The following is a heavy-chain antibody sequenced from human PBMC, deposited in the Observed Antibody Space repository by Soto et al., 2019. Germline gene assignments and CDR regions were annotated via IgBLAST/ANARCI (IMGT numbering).Heavy chain of an antibody. V-gene: IGHV3-30-3*01. CDR1: GFTFSSYA. J-gene: IGHJ4*02. CDR3: ARDRNDSSGYYLVATYYFDY. Sequence: QVQLVESGGGVVQPGRSLRLSCAASGFTFSSYAMHWVRQAPGKGLEWVAVISYDGSNKYYADSVKGRFTISRDNSKNTLYLQMNSRRAEDTAVYYCARDRNDSSGYYLVATYYFDYWGQGTLVTVSS. D-gene: IGHD3-22*01. CDR2: ISYDGSNK.